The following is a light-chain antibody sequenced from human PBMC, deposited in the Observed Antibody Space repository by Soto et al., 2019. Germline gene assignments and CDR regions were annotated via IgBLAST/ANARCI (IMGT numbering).Light chain of an antibody. CDR3: QQYNNWPPIT. CDR2: GAS. J-gene: IGKJ5*01. Sequence: RVMPQSPATLSVSPGERAALSCRASQSVSSNLAWYHQKPGQAPRLLIYGASTRATGIPARFSGSGSGTEFPLTISSLQSEDFAVYYCQQYNNWPPITFGQGTRLEIK. V-gene: IGKV3-15*01. CDR1: QSVSSN.